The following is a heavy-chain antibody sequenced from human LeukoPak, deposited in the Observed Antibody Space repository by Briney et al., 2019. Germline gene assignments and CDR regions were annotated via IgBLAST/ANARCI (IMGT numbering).Heavy chain of an antibody. CDR1: GFTFSSYA. D-gene: IGHD1-26*01. V-gene: IGHV3-23*01. CDR2: INGSGGST. J-gene: IGHJ5*02. CDR3: AEKYSTGLDP. Sequence: GGSLRLSCAASGFTFSSYAMSWVRQAPGKGLEWVSDINGSGGSTYYADSVKGRFTISRDSSKNTLYLQMNSLRAEDTAVYYCAEKYSTGLDPWGQGTLVTVSS.